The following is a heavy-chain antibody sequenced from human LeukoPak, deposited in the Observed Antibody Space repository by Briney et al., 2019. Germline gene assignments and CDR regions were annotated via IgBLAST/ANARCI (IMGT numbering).Heavy chain of an antibody. D-gene: IGHD1-26*01. V-gene: IGHV3-21*01. Sequence: KPGGSLRLSCAASGFTFSSYSMNWVRQAPGKGLEWVSSISSSSSYIYYADSVKGRFTVSRDNAKNSLYLQMNSLRDEDTAVYYCARNPAGIGDYWGQGTLVTVSS. CDR2: ISSSSSYI. J-gene: IGHJ4*02. CDR1: GFTFSSYS. CDR3: ARNPAGIGDY.